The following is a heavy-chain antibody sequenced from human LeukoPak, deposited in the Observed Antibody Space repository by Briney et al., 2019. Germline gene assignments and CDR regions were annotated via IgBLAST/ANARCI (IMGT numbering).Heavy chain of an antibody. CDR3: ARDDDGSGRFDY. D-gene: IGHD3-22*01. Sequence: PGGSLRLSCAASGFTFDDFDMSWVRQSPGKGLEWVSYISSSGSTIYYADSVKGRFTISRDNAKNSLYLQMNSLRAEDTAVYYCARDDDGSGRFDYWGQGTLVTVSS. J-gene: IGHJ4*02. V-gene: IGHV3-11*01. CDR1: GFTFDDFD. CDR2: ISSSGSTI.